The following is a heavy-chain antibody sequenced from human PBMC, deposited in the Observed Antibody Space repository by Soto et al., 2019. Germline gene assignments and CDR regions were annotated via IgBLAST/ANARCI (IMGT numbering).Heavy chain of an antibody. CDR3: AKVRESAATGHFDY. J-gene: IGHJ4*02. CDR2: ISGSGFTT. Sequence: PGGSLRLSCAASGFTFSTYAMTWVRQAPGKGLEWVSVISGSGFTTYYADSVKGRFTISRDNSKNTLYVQMNSLRVEDTALYYCAKVRESAATGHFDYWGQGTLVTVSS. V-gene: IGHV3-23*01. D-gene: IGHD6-13*01. CDR1: GFTFSTYA.